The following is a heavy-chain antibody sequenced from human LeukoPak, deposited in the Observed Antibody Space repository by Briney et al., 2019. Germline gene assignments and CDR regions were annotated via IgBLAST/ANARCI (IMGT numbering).Heavy chain of an antibody. CDR1: GFTFSSYA. D-gene: IGHD3-22*01. Sequence: AGGSLRLSCAASGFTFSSYAMSWVRQAPGKGLEWLSAISGSGGSTYYADSVKGRFTISRDNSKNTLYLQMNSLRAEDTAVYYCAKDREALYYYDSSGTVWGQGTLVTVSS. CDR3: AKDREALYYYDSSGTV. J-gene: IGHJ4*02. V-gene: IGHV3-23*01. CDR2: ISGSGGST.